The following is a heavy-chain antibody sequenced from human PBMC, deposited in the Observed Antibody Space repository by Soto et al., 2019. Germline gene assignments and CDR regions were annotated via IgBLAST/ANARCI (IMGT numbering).Heavy chain of an antibody. CDR3: ARDIGGERHFDY. J-gene: IGHJ4*02. V-gene: IGHV3-33*01. Sequence: QVQLVESGGGVVQPGRSLRLSCAASGFTFSSYGMHWVRQAPGKGLEWVAVIWYDGSNKYYADSVKGRFTISRDNSKNTLYLQMNSLRAEETAVYYCARDIGGERHFDYWGQGTLVTVSS. CDR2: IWYDGSNK. CDR1: GFTFSSYG. D-gene: IGHD1-26*01.